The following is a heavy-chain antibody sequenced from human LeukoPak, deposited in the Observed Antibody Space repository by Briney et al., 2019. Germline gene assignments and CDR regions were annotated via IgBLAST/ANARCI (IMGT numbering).Heavy chain of an antibody. J-gene: IGHJ4*02. CDR3: ARFLCYDTGCSFDK. Sequence: RGSLRLSCAASVFTFSDYGTNCVRQALGEGLEWVAYISSSIGTIYYTHSAKGRFTVSTDNAKNTRFLQMTGLRAADTAVHSCARFLCYDTGCSFDKWGEGTVVGVPS. CDR1: VFTFSDYG. CDR2: ISSSIGTI. V-gene: IGHV3-48*04. D-gene: IGHD3-3*01.